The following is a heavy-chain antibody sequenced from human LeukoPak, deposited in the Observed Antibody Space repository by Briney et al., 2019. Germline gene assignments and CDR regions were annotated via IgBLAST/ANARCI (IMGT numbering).Heavy chain of an antibody. CDR1: GFTFDDYA. CDR2: ISWNSGSI. D-gene: IGHD3-22*01. J-gene: IGHJ4*02. Sequence: GGSLRLSCAASGFTFDDYAMHWVRQAPGKGLEWVSGISWNSGSIGYADSVKGRFTISRDNAKNSLYLQMNSLRAEDTALYYCAKDTGPRRLFSSNHFDYWGQGTLVTVSS. V-gene: IGHV3-9*01. CDR3: AKDTGPRRLFSSNHFDY.